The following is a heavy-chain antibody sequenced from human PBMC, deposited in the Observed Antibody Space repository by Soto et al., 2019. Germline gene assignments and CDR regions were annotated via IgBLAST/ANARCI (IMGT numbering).Heavy chain of an antibody. CDR1: GFTFSSYA. D-gene: IGHD1-7*01. Sequence: GGSLRLSCAASGFTFSSYAMSWVRQAPGKGLEWVSAISGSGGSTYYADSVKGRFTISRDNSKNTLYLQMNSLRAEDTAVYYCAKEKNWNYSIYYYYYYGMDVWGQGTTVTVSS. J-gene: IGHJ6*02. CDR3: AKEKNWNYSIYYYYYYGMDV. CDR2: ISGSGGST. V-gene: IGHV3-23*01.